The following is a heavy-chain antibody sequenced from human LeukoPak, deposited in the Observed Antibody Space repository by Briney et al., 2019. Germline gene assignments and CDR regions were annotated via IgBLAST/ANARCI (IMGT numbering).Heavy chain of an antibody. J-gene: IGHJ4*02. CDR2: ISGSRSYT. Sequence: GGSLRLSCAASGFTFSSYSMNWVRQARGKGLEWVSCISGSRSYTHYADSVKGRFTISRDNAKNSLHLQMNSLRAEDTAVYYCARGRLRKMLGTTNHYLDYWGQGTLVTVSS. CDR3: ARGRLRKMLGTTNHYLDY. D-gene: IGHD1-7*01. V-gene: IGHV3-21*01. CDR1: GFTFSSYS.